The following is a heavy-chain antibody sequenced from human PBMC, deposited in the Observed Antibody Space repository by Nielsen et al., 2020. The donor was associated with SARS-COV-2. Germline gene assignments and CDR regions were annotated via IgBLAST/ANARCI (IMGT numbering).Heavy chain of an antibody. CDR3: ARDRYCSGGSCYSGGDFDP. CDR2: ISSSGSTI. V-gene: IGHV3-48*01. J-gene: IGHJ5*02. D-gene: IGHD2-15*01. CDR1: GFTVSSNY. Sequence: GESLKISCAASGFTVSSNYMSWVRQAPGKGLEWVSYISSSGSTIYYADSVKGRFTISRDNAKNSLYLQMNSLSAEDTAVYYCARDRYCSGGSCYSGGDFDPWGQGTLVTVSS.